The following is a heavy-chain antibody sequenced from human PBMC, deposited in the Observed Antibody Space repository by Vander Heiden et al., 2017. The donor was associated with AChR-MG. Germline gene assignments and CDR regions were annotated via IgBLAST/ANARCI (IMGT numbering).Heavy chain of an antibody. CDR1: GFPFSRYA. J-gene: IGHJ4*02. Sequence: QLLESGGGLVQPGGSLRLPCAASGFPFSRYAMTWVRQVPGKGLEWVSGISGSGGRTNYADSVKGRFTVPRDNSKNTLYLQMNSLRAEDTALYYCAKQEDLERPGKAIDYWGQGTLVTVSS. D-gene: IGHD1-1*01. CDR3: AKQEDLERPGKAIDY. CDR2: ISGSGGRT. V-gene: IGHV3-23*01.